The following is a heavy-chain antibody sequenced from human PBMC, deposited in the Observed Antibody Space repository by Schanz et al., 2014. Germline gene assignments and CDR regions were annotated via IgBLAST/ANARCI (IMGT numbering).Heavy chain of an antibody. CDR2: ISYDGSSK. CDR1: GFTFSRFG. D-gene: IGHD3-10*01. CDR3: ARGIITMVRGGDVGAFDM. J-gene: IGHJ3*02. V-gene: IGHV3-33*01. Sequence: QVQLVESGGGVVRPGRSLRLSCATSGFTFSRFGMHWVRQAPRKGLEWVALISYDGSSKNHADSVQGRFTISRDNSKNALYLQMDSLRAEDTAVYYCARGIITMVRGGDVGAFDMWGQGTMXTVSS.